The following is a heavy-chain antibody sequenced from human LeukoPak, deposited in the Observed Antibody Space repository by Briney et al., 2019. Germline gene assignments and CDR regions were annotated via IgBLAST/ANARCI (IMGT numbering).Heavy chain of an antibody. CDR1: GFTFSSYW. D-gene: IGHD1-26*01. V-gene: IGHV3-74*01. CDR2: MNSDGSFT. J-gene: IGHJ3*02. Sequence: PGGSLRLSCAASGFTFSSYWMHWVRQAPGKGVVWVSRMNSDGSFTNYADSVKGRFTISRDNSKNTLYLQMNSLRAEDTAVYYCAKGRWEVNLSDAFDIWGQGTLVTVSS. CDR3: AKGRWEVNLSDAFDI.